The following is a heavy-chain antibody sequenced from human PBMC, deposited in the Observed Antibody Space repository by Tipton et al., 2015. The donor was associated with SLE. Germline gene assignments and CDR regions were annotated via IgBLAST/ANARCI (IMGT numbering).Heavy chain of an antibody. CDR3: ARDGFIAAAGPYYFDY. CDR1: GFTFSNYA. J-gene: IGHJ4*02. D-gene: IGHD6-13*01. Sequence: SLRLSCAASGFTFSNYAMHWVRQAPGKGLEWVAVISYDGSNKYYADSVKGRFTISRDNSKNTLYLQMNSLRAEDTAVYYCARDGFIAAAGPYYFDYWGQGTLVTVSS. CDR2: ISYDGSNK. V-gene: IGHV3-30*04.